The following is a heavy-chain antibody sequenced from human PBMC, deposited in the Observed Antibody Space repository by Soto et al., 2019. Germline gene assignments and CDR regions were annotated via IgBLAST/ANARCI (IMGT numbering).Heavy chain of an antibody. D-gene: IGHD2-15*01. J-gene: IGHJ6*02. CDR1: GYTFTGYY. V-gene: IGHV1-2*02. Sequence: WASVKVSCKASGYTFTGYYMHWVRQAPGQGLEWMGWINPNSGGTNYAQKFQGRVTMTRDTSISTAYMELSRLRSDDTAVYYCAREVLGNYYYYGMDVWGQGTTVTVSS. CDR3: AREVLGNYYYYGMDV. CDR2: INPNSGGT.